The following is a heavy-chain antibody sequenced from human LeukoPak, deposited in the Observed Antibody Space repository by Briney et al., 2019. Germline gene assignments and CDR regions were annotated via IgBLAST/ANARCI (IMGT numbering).Heavy chain of an antibody. D-gene: IGHD6-13*01. CDR1: GYRFTNYW. J-gene: IGHJ5*02. CDR2: IYPGDSDT. Sequence: GESLQISFKGPGYRFTNYWIGWVRPMPGKGLEWMGIIYPGDSDTRYGPSFQGQVTISADKSINTAYLQWSSLKASDTAMYYCARRPIAAARVWFDPWGQGTLVTV. V-gene: IGHV5-51*01. CDR3: ARRPIAAARVWFDP.